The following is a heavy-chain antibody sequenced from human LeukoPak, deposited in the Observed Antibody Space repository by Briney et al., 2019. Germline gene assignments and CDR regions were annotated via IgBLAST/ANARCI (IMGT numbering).Heavy chain of an antibody. CDR3: ARVGSCSGGSCYYRLFDY. Sequence: SETLSLTCTVSGASISNSDYYWSWIRQHPGKGLEWIGYIYYSGSTYYNPSLKSRVSISVDTSKNQFSLKLSSVTAADTAEYYCARVGSCSGGSCYYRLFDYWGQGTLVTVSS. J-gene: IGHJ4*02. V-gene: IGHV4-31*03. CDR2: IYYSGST. CDR1: GASISNSDYY. D-gene: IGHD2-15*01.